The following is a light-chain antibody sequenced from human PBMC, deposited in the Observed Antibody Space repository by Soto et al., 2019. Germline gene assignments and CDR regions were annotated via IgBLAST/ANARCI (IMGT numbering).Light chain of an antibody. Sequence: EIVMTQSPATLSVSPGERATLSCRASQSVSSNLAWYQQKPGQAPRLLIYGASTRATGIPARFSGSGSGTEFTLTISSLQSEDFAVYYCQQYSNWPPFTFGQGTRLEMK. J-gene: IGKJ5*01. CDR1: QSVSSN. CDR3: QQYSNWPPFT. V-gene: IGKV3-15*01. CDR2: GAS.